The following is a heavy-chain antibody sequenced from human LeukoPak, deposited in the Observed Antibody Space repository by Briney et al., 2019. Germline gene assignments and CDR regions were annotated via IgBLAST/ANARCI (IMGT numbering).Heavy chain of an antibody. CDR2: INHSGST. D-gene: IGHD3-10*01. CDR3: ARHHWVLLWFGESPYDAFDI. V-gene: IGHV4-39*01. CDR1: GGSISSGSYY. J-gene: IGHJ3*02. Sequence: PSETLSLTCTVSGGSISSGSYYWSWIRQPPGKGLEWIGEINHSGSTNNNPSLKSRVTISVDTSKNQFSLKLSSVTAADTAVYYCARHHWVLLWFGESPYDAFDIWGQGTTVTISS.